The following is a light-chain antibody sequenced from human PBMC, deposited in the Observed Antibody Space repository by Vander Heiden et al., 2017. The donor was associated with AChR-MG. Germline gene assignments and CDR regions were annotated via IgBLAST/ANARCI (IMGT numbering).Light chain of an antibody. CDR3: NARDSSGNHQV. CDR2: GEN. Sequence: SSELTQDPAVSVALGPPVRITCQGDSLRGYYARWYQQKPGQAPVLVIDGENDRPSGIPDRFSGSSSGNTASLTITGAQAEDEADYYCNARDSSGNHQVFGTGTKVTVL. V-gene: IGLV3-19*01. J-gene: IGLJ1*01. CDR1: SLRGYY.